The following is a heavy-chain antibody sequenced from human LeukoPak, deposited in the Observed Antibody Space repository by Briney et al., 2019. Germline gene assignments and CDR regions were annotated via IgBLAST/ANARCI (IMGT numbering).Heavy chain of an antibody. Sequence: PSETLSLTCAVYGGSFSGYYWSWIRQPPGKGLEWIGEINHSGNTNYNPSLKSRVTISVDTSKNRFSLKLSSVTAADTAVYYCARVLYYYDSSGYCYLQHWGQGTLVTVSS. V-gene: IGHV4-34*01. CDR1: GGSFSGYY. D-gene: IGHD3-22*01. CDR2: INHSGNT. CDR3: ARVLYYYDSSGYCYLQH. J-gene: IGHJ1*01.